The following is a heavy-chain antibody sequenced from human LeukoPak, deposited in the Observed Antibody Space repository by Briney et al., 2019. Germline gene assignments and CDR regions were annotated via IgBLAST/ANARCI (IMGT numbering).Heavy chain of an antibody. CDR1: GFTLGSHD. Sequence: GGSLRLSCTASGFTLGSHDMHWVRQIPGQGLEWVAAVSSGFHAFFADSVQGRFTVSREDARNSLYLQMNSLRAEDTAVYYCAKDAREKGVPAAISSAEYFQHWGQGTLVTVSS. J-gene: IGHJ1*01. D-gene: IGHD2-2*01. CDR3: AKDAREKGVPAAISSAEYFQH. V-gene: IGHV3-13*01. CDR2: VSSGFHA.